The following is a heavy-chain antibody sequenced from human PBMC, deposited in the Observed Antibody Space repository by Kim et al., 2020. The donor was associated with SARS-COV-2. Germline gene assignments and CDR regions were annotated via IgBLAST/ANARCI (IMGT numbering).Heavy chain of an antibody. CDR1: GFTFSTYG. Sequence: GGSLRLSCAASGFTFSTYGMHWVRQAPGKGLEWVAFISYDGSDKFYGDSVKGRFTISRDDSKNTLYLQMNSLTAEDTAMYYCAKDPWGRTSWPDYWGQGTLVTVSS. CDR3: AKDPWGRTSWPDY. CDR2: ISYDGSDK. V-gene: IGHV3-30*18. D-gene: IGHD2-2*01. J-gene: IGHJ4*02.